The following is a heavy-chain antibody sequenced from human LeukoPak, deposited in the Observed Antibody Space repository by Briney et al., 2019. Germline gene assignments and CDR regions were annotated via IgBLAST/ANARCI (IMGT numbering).Heavy chain of an antibody. J-gene: IGHJ4*02. V-gene: IGHV3-64*01. CDR2: ISSDGGST. Sequence: GGSLRLSCAASGFTFSSYAMHWVRQAPGKGLNYFSAISSDGGSTYYANSVKGRFTISRDDSNNTLYLQMGSLRAEDMAVYYCARRTLWPPYYFDYWGQGTLVTVSS. CDR3: ARRTLWPPYYFDY. D-gene: IGHD2/OR15-2a*01. CDR1: GFTFSSYA.